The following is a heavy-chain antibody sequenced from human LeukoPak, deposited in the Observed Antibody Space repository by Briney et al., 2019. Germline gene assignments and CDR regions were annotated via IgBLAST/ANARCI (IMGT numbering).Heavy chain of an antibody. CDR1: GGSISSYY. V-gene: IGHV4-4*07. CDR2: ISSSGST. J-gene: IGHJ3*02. Sequence: KPSETLSLTCNVSGGSISSYYWSWIRQPAGKGLEWIGRISSSGSTNYNPSLKSRVTMSVDTSKNQFSLKLSSVIAADTAVYYCARFQSDAFDIWGQGTLVTVSS. CDR3: ARFQSDAFDI.